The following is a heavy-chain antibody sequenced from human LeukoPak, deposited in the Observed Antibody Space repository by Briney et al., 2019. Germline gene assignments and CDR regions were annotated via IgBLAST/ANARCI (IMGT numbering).Heavy chain of an antibody. Sequence: GGSLRLSCAASGFTFSNAWMSWVRQAPGKGLEWVGRIKSKTDGGTTDYAAPVKGRFTISRDDSKNTLYLQMNSLKTEDTAVYYCTTGSGVGGYFDYWGQGTLVTVSS. CDR3: TTGSGVGGYFDY. CDR1: GFTFSNAW. D-gene: IGHD1-26*01. J-gene: IGHJ4*02. V-gene: IGHV3-15*01. CDR2: IKSKTDGGTT.